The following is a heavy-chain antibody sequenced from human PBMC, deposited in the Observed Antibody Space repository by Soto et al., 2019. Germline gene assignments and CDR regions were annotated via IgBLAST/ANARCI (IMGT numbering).Heavy chain of an antibody. V-gene: IGHV5-51*03. D-gene: IGHD1-26*01. J-gene: IGHJ4*02. Sequence: PGESLKISCQGSGYHFWGHWIVWVRQAPGKGLEWMGIIYPDTSQTKYSPSWQGQVTMSADKSINTAYLQWSSLRASDTAIYYCARLNARREPHDPHFDFWGQGTLVTVSS. CDR3: ARLNARREPHDPHFDF. CDR1: GYHFWGHW. CDR2: IYPDTSQT.